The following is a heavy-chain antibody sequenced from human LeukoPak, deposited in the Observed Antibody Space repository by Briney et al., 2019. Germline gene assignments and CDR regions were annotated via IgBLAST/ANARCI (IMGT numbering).Heavy chain of an antibody. J-gene: IGHJ4*02. CDR1: GFTFSSYG. CDR2: ISTDGSNN. CDR3: AKEYDSSGYFDY. V-gene: IGHV3-30*18. Sequence: GGSLRLSCAASGFTFSSYGMYWVRQAPGKGLEWVAVISTDGSNNNYADSVKGRFTISRDNSKNTLYLQMNSLRAGDTAVYYCAKEYDSSGYFDYWGQGTLVTVSS. D-gene: IGHD3-22*01.